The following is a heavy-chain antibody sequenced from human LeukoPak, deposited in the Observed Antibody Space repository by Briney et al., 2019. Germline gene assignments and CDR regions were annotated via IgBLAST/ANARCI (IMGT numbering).Heavy chain of an antibody. V-gene: IGHV3-30-3*02. J-gene: IGHJ4*02. Sequence: LTGGSLRLSCAASGFTFGSYAMHWVRQASGKGLEWVAVMSFDGIHIYYADSVKGRFTISRDNSKNTVYLQMNSLRVDDTAVYYCAKPVGGYYFDYWGQGTLVTVSS. D-gene: IGHD3-16*01. CDR1: GFTFGSYA. CDR3: AKPVGGYYFDY. CDR2: MSFDGIHI.